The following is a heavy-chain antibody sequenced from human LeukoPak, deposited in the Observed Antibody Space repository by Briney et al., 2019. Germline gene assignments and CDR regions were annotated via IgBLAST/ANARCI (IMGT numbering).Heavy chain of an antibody. V-gene: IGHV3-48*04. CDR3: ARVLRYCSGGNCYSGGLGYMDV. CDR1: GFTFSSYS. CDR2: ISRSGSTK. D-gene: IGHD2-15*01. J-gene: IGHJ6*03. Sequence: GGSLRLSCVASGFTFSSYSINWVRQAPGKGLEWVSSISRSGSTKYYADSVKGRFTISRDNAKNSLFLQMNSLRAEDTAVYYCARVLRYCSGGNCYSGGLGYMDVWGKGTTVTISS.